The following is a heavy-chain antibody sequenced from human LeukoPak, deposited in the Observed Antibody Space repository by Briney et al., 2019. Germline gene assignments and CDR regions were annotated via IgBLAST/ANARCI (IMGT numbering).Heavy chain of an antibody. D-gene: IGHD6-19*01. J-gene: IGHJ4*02. CDR1: GFIFSSYW. CDR3: AKGSAVADINFDY. CDR2: IKQDGSEK. V-gene: IGHV3-7*03. Sequence: GGSLRLSCAASGFIFSSYWMSGVRQAPGKGLEWVANIKQDGSEKYYVDSVKGRFTISRDNAKNSLYLQMNSLRAEDTAVYYCAKGSAVADINFDYWGQGTLVTVSS.